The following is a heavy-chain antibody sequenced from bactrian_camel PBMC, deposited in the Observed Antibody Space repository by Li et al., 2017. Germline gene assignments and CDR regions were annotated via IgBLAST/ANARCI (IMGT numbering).Heavy chain of an antibody. D-gene: IGHD3*01. J-gene: IGHJ7*01. V-gene: IGHV3-2*01. CDR2: IGGFT. CDR1: GFTFSSYY. Sequence: HVQLVESGGGLVQPGGSLRLSCAHSGFTFSSYYMSWVRQAPGKGLEWVSGIGGFTSYEDSVKGRFTISRDNAKNTLYLQLNSLDSEDSAMYYCAKDATHYWVLDGMDSWGNGTQVTVS.